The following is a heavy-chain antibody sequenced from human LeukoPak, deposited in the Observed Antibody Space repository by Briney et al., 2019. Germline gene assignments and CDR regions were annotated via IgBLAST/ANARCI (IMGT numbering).Heavy chain of an antibody. Sequence: GGSLRLSCAASGFTFSSYAMHWVRQAPGKGLEWVAVISYDGSNKYYADSVKGRFTISRDNSKNTLYLQMNSLRAEDTAVYYCARDDYMDVWGKGTTVTASS. J-gene: IGHJ6*03. V-gene: IGHV3-30*04. CDR1: GFTFSSYA. CDR3: ARDDYMDV. CDR2: ISYDGSNK.